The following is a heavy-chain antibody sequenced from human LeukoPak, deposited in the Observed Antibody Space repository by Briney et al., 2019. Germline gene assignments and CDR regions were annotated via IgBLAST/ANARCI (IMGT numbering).Heavy chain of an antibody. Sequence: GASVKVSCKASGYTFTSYAMNWVRQAPGQGLEWMGWINTNTGNPTYAQGFTGRFVFSLDTSVSTAYLQISSLKAEDIAVYYCARDLEMAAENWFDPWGQGTLVTVSS. V-gene: IGHV7-4-1*02. CDR2: INTNTGNP. D-gene: IGHD5-24*01. CDR1: GYTFTSYA. CDR3: ARDLEMAAENWFDP. J-gene: IGHJ5*02.